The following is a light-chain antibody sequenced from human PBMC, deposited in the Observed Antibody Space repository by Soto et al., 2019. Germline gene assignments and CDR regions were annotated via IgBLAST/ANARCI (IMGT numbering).Light chain of an antibody. CDR2: ANS. Sequence: QSELTQPPSVSGAPGQRVTISCTGSSSNTGAGYDVHWYQQLPGTAPKLLIYANSNRPSGVPDRFSGSKSGTSASLAITGLQAEDEADYYRQSYDSSLSGYVVFGGGTKLTVL. CDR1: SSNTGAGYD. J-gene: IGLJ2*01. V-gene: IGLV1-40*01. CDR3: QSYDSSLSGYVV.